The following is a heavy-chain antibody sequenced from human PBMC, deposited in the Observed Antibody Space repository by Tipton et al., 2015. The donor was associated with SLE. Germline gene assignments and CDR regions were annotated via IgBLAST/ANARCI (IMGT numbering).Heavy chain of an antibody. J-gene: IGHJ4*02. V-gene: IGHV4-61*09. CDR1: GDSITRGNYY. CDR2: IYTSGTT. CDR3: ARHEDITVFGVVYY. D-gene: IGHD3-3*01. Sequence: TLSLTCTVSGDSITRGNYYWYWIRQPAGKGLEWTGHIYTSGTTNYNTSLKSRVTISIDTSKNQFSLKLNSVTAADTAVYYCARHEDITVFGVVYYWGPGTLVTVSS.